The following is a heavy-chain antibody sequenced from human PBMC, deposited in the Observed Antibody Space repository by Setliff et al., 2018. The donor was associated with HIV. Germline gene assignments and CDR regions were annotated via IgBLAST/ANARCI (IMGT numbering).Heavy chain of an antibody. CDR3: ARGKWLVQNFYSYYMDV. CDR2: TFYSGST. CDR1: SGSISSYY. Sequence: SETLSLTCTVSSGSISSYYWIWIRQPPGKGLEWIGHTFYSGSTNHNPSLKSRVTISVDTSKNQFSLKLSSVTAADTAVYYCARGKWLVQNFYSYYMDVWGKGTTVTVSS. J-gene: IGHJ6*03. D-gene: IGHD6-19*01. V-gene: IGHV4-59*01.